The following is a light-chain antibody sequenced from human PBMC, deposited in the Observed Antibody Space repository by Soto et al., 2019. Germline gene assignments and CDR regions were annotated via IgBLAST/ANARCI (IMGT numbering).Light chain of an antibody. V-gene: IGKV3-20*01. J-gene: IGKJ4*01. Sequence: EIVLTQSPDTLSLSPGERATLSCRASQSVRSNYLAWYQQKPGQAPRFLIYDASSRATGIPDRFSGSGSGTDFTLTISRLEPEDFAVYYCQQYGRSTLTFGGGTKVEIK. CDR2: DAS. CDR3: QQYGRSTLT. CDR1: QSVRSNY.